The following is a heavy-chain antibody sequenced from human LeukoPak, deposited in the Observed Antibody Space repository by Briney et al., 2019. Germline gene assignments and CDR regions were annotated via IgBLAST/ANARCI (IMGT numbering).Heavy chain of an antibody. J-gene: IGHJ3*02. CDR1: GGSISSYY. CDR3: ARDTVAVAAQPTFDI. Sequence: SETLSLTCTVSGGSISSYYWSWIRQPAGKGLGWIVRIYTSGSTYYNPSLRSRVTMSVDTSKNQFSLKLSSVTAADTAVYYCARDTVAVAAQPTFDIWGQGTMVTVSS. V-gene: IGHV4-4*07. D-gene: IGHD6-19*01. CDR2: IYTSGST.